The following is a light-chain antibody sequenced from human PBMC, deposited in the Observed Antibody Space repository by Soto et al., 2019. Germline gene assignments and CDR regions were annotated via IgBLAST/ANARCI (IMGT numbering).Light chain of an antibody. CDR3: QQRSSWPLIWT. CDR1: QSVSSY. CDR2: DAS. Sequence: EIVLTQSPATLSLSPGERATLSCRASQSVSSYLVWYQQKPGQAPRLLIYDASNRATGIPARFSGSGSGTDFTLTISSLEPEDFAVYYCQQRSSWPLIWTFGGGTKVDIK. V-gene: IGKV3-11*01. J-gene: IGKJ4*01.